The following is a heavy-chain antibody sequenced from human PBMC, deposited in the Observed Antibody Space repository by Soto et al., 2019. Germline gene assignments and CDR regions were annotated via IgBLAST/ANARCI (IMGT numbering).Heavy chain of an antibody. CDR1: GFTFTDYA. CDR2: ISGSGGGT. V-gene: IGHV3-23*01. CDR3: AKGLKKGYSGYDSLDY. J-gene: IGHJ4*02. Sequence: GGSLRLSCAASGFTFTDYAMSWVRQGPGKGLEWVSAISGSGGGTYYADSVKGRFTISRDNSKNTLYLQMNSLRAEDTAIYYCAKGLKKGYSGYDSLDYWGQGTLVTVSS. D-gene: IGHD5-12*01.